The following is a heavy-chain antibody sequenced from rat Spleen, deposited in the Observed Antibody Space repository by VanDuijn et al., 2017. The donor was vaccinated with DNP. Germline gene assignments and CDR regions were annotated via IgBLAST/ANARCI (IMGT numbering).Heavy chain of an antibody. V-gene: IGHV3-3*01. Sequence: EVQLQESGPGLVKPSQSLSLTCSVTGYSITSNCKWSWIRKFPGNKLEWMGYMNNAGSAIYNPSLKSRIPITKDTSKNQFFLQVNSVATEETATYYCAIQLGVYDYWGQGVMVTVSS. D-gene: IGHD5-1*01. J-gene: IGHJ2*01. CDR1: GYSITSNCK. CDR2: MNNAGSA. CDR3: AIQLGVYDY.